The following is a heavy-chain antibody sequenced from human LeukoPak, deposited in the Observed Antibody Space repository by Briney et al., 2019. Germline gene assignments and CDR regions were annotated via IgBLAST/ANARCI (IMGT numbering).Heavy chain of an antibody. CDR1: GFTFSSYS. J-gene: IGHJ3*02. V-gene: IGHV3-21*01. Sequence: GGSLRLSCAASGFTFSSYSMNWVRQAPGKGLEWVSSISSSSSYIYYADSVKGRFTISRDNAKNSLYLQMNSLRAEDTAVYYCARSLYGVNYGDAFDIWGQGTIVPVSS. CDR3: ARSLYGVNYGDAFDI. CDR2: ISSSSSYI. D-gene: IGHD4-23*01.